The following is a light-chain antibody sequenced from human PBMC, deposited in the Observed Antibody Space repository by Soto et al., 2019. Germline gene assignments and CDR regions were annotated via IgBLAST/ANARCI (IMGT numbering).Light chain of an antibody. V-gene: IGKV1-39*01. Sequence: DIQMTQSPSTLSASVGDRVTITCRASQSISSWLAWYQQKPGKAPSLLIYTSSNLQTGVPSRFSGSGSGTHFTLTINSLQPEDFATYYCQQSYNTPRTFGQGTKVDIK. CDR3: QQSYNTPRT. J-gene: IGKJ1*01. CDR1: QSISSW. CDR2: TSS.